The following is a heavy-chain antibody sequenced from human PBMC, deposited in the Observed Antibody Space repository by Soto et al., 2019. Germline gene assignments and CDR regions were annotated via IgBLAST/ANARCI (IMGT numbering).Heavy chain of an antibody. J-gene: IGHJ6*02. CDR1: WFTVSPNC. CDR2: IYGGGST. CDR3: ARAPSSYYYGMDV. V-gene: IGHV3-53*01. Sequence: GGSLRVSCAASWFTVSPNCINFFLNAQGKGLEWVSIIYGGGSTDYADSVKGRFTISRDNSKNTPYLQMSSLRAEDTAVYYCARAPSSYYYGMDVWGQGTTVTVSS.